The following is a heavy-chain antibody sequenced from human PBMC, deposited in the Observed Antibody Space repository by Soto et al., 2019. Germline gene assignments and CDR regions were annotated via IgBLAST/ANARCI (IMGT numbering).Heavy chain of an antibody. V-gene: IGHV4-59*01. CDR1: GGSISSYY. CDR2: IYYSGST. J-gene: IGHJ6*03. Sequence: PSETLSLTCTVSGGSISSYYWIWIRQPPGKGLEWIGYIYYSGSTNYNPSLKSRVTISVDTSKNQFSLKLSSVTAADTAVYYCVRDLGGYYYMDVWGKGTTVTVSS. D-gene: IGHD3-10*01. CDR3: VRDLGGYYYMDV.